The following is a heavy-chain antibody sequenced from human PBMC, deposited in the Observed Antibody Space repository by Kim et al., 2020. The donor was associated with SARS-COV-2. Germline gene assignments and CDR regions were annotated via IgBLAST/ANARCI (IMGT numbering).Heavy chain of an antibody. Sequence: SETLSLTCTVSGGSISSYYWSWIRQPPGKGLEWIGYIYYSGSTNYNPSLKSRVTISVDTSKNQFSLKLSSVTAADTAVYYCARGTYPYYGMDVWGQGTTVNVSS. V-gene: IGHV4-59*01. J-gene: IGHJ6*02. D-gene: IGHD2-2*02. CDR1: GGSISSYY. CDR3: ARGTYPYYGMDV. CDR2: IYYSGST.